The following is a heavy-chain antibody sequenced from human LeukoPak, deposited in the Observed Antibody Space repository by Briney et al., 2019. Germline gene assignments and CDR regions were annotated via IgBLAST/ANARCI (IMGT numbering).Heavy chain of an antibody. Sequence: GGSLRLSCAASGFTFSTYWMNWVRQAPGKGLEWVANIKEDGNEKYYVDSVKGRFTISRDNAKNSLYLQMNSLRAEDTAVYYCARVGLRYFDWGPSYYYYGMDVWGKGTTVTVSS. V-gene: IGHV3-7*01. D-gene: IGHD3-9*01. CDR2: IKEDGNEK. J-gene: IGHJ6*04. CDR3: ARVGLRYFDWGPSYYYYGMDV. CDR1: GFTFSTYW.